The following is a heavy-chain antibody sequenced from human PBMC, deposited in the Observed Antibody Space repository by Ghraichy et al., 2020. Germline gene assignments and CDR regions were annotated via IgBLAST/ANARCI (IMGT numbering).Heavy chain of an antibody. D-gene: IGHD1-26*01. Sequence: GESLNISCAASGFTFSSYGMHWVRQAPGKGLEWVALISYDGSNKYYADSVKGRFTISRDNSKNTLYLQMNSLRAEDTAVYYCAKVVGAMGDYYYNYMDVWAKGTTVTVSS. CDR2: ISYDGSNK. J-gene: IGHJ6*03. CDR3: AKVVGAMGDYYYNYMDV. V-gene: IGHV3-30*18. CDR1: GFTFSSYG.